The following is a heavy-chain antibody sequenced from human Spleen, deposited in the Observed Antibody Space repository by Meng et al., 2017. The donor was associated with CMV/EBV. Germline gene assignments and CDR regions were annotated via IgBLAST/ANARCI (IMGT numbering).Heavy chain of an antibody. CDR2: IYHSGST. Sequence: SETLSLTCAVSGFYITSGYYWGWIRQSPEKGLEWIGSIYHSGSTDYNPSLKSRVSISVDTSKNQFSLNLNSVTAADTAVYYCARDRVSSADSVNWFDPWGQGILVTVSS. V-gene: IGHV4-38-2*02. J-gene: IGHJ5*02. D-gene: IGHD6-25*01. CDR1: GFYITSGYY. CDR3: ARDRVSSADSVNWFDP.